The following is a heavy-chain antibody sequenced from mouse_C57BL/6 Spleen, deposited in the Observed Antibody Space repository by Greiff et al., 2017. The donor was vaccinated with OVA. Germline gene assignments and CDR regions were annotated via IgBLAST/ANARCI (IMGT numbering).Heavy chain of an antibody. D-gene: IGHD2-4*01. J-gene: IGHJ4*01. CDR1: GFSLPSYG. CDR3: AKREAYYDYDDYAMDY. Sequence: QVHVKQSGPGLVAPSQSLSITCTVSGFSLPSYGVSWVRQPPGKGLEWRGVIWGDGSTNYRSDLIYRLSISKDNSKSQVILKLNRLQTDDTSTYYCAKREAYYDYDDYAMDYWGQGTSVTVSS. CDR2: IWGDGST. V-gene: IGHV2-3*01.